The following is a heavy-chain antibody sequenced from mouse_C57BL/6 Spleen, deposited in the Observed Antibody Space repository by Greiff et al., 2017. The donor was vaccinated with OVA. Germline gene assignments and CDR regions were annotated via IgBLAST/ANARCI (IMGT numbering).Heavy chain of an antibody. CDR2: IHPNSGST. D-gene: IGHD2-10*02. CDR3: ARRPQYEDYFDY. J-gene: IGHJ2*01. Sequence: QVQLQQPGAELVKPGASVKLSCKASGYTFTSYWMHWVKQRPGQGLEWIGMIHPNSGSTNYNEKFKGKATLTVDTSSSTAYMQLSSLTSEDSAVYYCARRPQYEDYFDYWGQGTTLTVSS. V-gene: IGHV1-64*01. CDR1: GYTFTSYW.